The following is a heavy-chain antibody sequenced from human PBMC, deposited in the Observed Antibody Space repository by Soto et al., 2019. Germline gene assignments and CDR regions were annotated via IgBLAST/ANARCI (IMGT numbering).Heavy chain of an antibody. D-gene: IGHD2-21*01. CDR1: GGSMNSYY. Sequence: KSSETLSLTCTVSGGSMNSYYWTWVRQPPGKGLEWIGYVYDSGTSKYNASLESRITMSLDKSRNQFSLSLSYVTAADTAVYFCARYSPPKKSFDSNPGWLDPWGQGTLVT. CDR3: ARYSPPKKSFDSNPGWLDP. J-gene: IGHJ5*02. V-gene: IGHV4-59*01. CDR2: VYDSGTS.